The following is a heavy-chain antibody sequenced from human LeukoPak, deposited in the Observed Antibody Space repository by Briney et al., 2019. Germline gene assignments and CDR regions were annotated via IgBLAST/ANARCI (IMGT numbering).Heavy chain of an antibody. V-gene: IGHV3-30*04. Sequence: HPGGSLRLSCAASGFTFSSYAMHWVRQAPGRGLEWVAVISFDGSNKFYVDSVRGRFTISRDNSKNTLHLQMNSLRAEDTAVYFCARDLGYCTNGVCHTRFDYWGQGTLVAVSS. J-gene: IGHJ4*02. CDR1: GFTFSSYA. CDR3: ARDLGYCTNGVCHTRFDY. CDR2: ISFDGSNK. D-gene: IGHD2-8*01.